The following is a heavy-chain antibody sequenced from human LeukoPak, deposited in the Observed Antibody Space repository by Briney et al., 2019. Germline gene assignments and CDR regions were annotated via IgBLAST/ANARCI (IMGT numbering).Heavy chain of an antibody. CDR3: AREISSSGYYYWAYLDY. V-gene: IGHV4-31*03. CDR1: GGSISSGGYY. D-gene: IGHD3-22*01. J-gene: IGHJ4*02. Sequence: SQTLSLTCTVSGGSISSGGYYWSWIRQHPGKGLEWIGYIYYSGSTYYNPSLKSRVTISVDTSKNQFSLKLSSVTAADTAVYYCAREISSSGYYYWAYLDYWGQGTLVTVSS. CDR2: IYYSGST.